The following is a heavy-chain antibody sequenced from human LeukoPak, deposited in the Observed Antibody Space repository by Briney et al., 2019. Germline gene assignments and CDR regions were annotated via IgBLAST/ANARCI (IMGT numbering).Heavy chain of an antibody. D-gene: IGHD5-12*01. Sequence: GGSLRLSCAASGFTFSSYGMHWVRQAPGKGLEWVAVISYDGSNKYYADSVKGRFTISRDNSKNTLYLQMNSLRAEDTAVYYCARFSTRYYGMDVWGQGTTVTVSS. CDR3: ARFSTRYYGMDV. CDR2: ISYDGSNK. J-gene: IGHJ6*01. V-gene: IGHV3-30*03. CDR1: GFTFSSYG.